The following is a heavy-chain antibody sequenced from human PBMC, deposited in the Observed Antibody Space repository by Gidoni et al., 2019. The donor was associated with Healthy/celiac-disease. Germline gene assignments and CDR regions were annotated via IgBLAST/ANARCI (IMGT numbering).Heavy chain of an antibody. CDR3: AKAEDKFIDFWSGYYTGFDY. CDR2: ISWDGGST. Sequence: EVQLVESGGVVVQPGGSLRLSCAASGFTFDDYTMHWVRQAPGKGLEWVSLISWDGGSTYYADSVKGRFTISRDNSKNSLYLQMNSLRTEDTALYYCAKAEDKFIDFWSGYYTGFDYWGQGTLVTVSS. CDR1: GFTFDDYT. J-gene: IGHJ4*02. D-gene: IGHD3-3*01. V-gene: IGHV3-43*01.